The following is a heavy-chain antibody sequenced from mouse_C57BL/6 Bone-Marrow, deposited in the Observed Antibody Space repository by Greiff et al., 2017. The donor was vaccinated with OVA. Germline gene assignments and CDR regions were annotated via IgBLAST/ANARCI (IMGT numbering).Heavy chain of an antibody. CDR3: ARVWHYWYFDV. CDR2: INPSSGYT. J-gene: IGHJ1*03. V-gene: IGHV1-7*01. CDR1: GYTFTSYW. Sequence: GYTFTSYWMHWVKQRPGQGLEWIGYINPSSGYTKYNQKFKDTATLTADKSSSTAYMQLSSLTYEDSAVYYCARVWHYWYFDVWGTGTTVTVSS.